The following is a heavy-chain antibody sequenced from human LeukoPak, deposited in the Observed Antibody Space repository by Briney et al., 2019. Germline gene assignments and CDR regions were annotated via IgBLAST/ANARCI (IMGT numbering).Heavy chain of an antibody. J-gene: IGHJ3*02. V-gene: IGHV4-39*01. CDR1: GGSISSSSYY. Sequence: SETLSLTCTASGGSISSSSYYWGWIRQPPGKGLEWIGSMYYSGSTYYNPSLKSRVTISVDTSKNQFSLKLSSVTAADTAVYYCARLPITNWGWAPNHDAFDIWGQGTMVTVSS. CDR3: ARLPITNWGWAPNHDAFDI. D-gene: IGHD7-27*01. CDR2: MYYSGST.